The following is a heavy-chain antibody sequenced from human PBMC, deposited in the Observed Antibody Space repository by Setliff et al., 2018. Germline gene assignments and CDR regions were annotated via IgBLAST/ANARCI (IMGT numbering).Heavy chain of an antibody. D-gene: IGHD1-20*01. J-gene: IGHJ5*02. V-gene: IGHV4-61*02. CDR1: GDSITSGSVY. CDR3: ARYNSAAGSFDP. Sequence: SETLSLTCTVSGDSITSGSVYWSWIRQPAGKGLEWIGRIFPPGTTNSNPDLRSRVTMSVDTSKNQFSLLLTSVTAADTAMYYCARYNSAAGSFDPWGQGTLVTVSS. CDR2: IFPPGTT.